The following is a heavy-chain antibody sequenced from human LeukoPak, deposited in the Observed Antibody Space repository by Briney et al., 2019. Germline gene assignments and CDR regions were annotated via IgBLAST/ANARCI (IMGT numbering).Heavy chain of an antibody. V-gene: IGHV1-18*01. D-gene: IGHD3-9*01. J-gene: IGHJ4*02. Sequence: ASVKVSCKASGYTFATYGITWVRQAPGQGLEWMGWISPYNGNTNYAQKVQDRITMTTDISTSTAYMELKSLTSDDTAVYFCARTGHYQFDSWGQGTLVTVSS. CDR3: ARTGHYQFDS. CDR1: GYTFATYG. CDR2: ISPYNGNT.